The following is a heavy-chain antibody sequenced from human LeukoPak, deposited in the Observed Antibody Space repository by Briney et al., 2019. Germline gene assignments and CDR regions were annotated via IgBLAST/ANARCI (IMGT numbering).Heavy chain of an antibody. CDR3: ARDSIKAVSAEYFQH. J-gene: IGHJ1*01. D-gene: IGHD5/OR15-5a*01. CDR2: ISSSGDYI. V-gene: IGHV3-21*06. CDR1: GFTFSTYA. Sequence: GGSLRLSCAASGFTFSTYAMNWVRQAPGKGLEWVSSISSSGDYIFYADSVKDRFAISRDNAKNSLLLQMDSLRAEDTAMYYCARDSIKAVSAEYFQHWGQGTLVTVSS.